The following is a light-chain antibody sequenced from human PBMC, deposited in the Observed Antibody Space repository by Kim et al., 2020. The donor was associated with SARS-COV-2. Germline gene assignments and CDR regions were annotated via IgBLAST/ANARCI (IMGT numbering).Light chain of an antibody. J-gene: IGKJ2*03. CDR2: LGS. Sequence: DLVMTQSPLSLPVTPGEPASISCRSSQSLLHSNGYNYLDWYLQKPGQSPQLLIYLGSNRASGVPDRFSGSGSGTDFTLKISRVEAEDVGVNYCMETLQTPGFGQGTKLEI. V-gene: IGKV2-28*01. CDR3: METLQTPG. CDR1: QSLLHSNGYNY.